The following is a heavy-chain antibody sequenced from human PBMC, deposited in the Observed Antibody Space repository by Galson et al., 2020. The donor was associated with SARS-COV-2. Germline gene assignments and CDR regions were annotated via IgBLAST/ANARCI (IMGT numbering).Heavy chain of an antibody. CDR1: GFNFSTYG. V-gene: IGHV3-30-3*01. CDR2: ISYDGSGI. D-gene: IGHD2-15*01. CDR3: ARETAYCSGDNCYFPGAFDI. J-gene: IGHJ3*02. Sequence: TEGSLRLSCAASGFNFSTYGLNWVRQAPGKGLEWVAVISYDGSGIYYADSVKGRVTISRDSFKNTVDLEMNSLRAEDTAVYYCARETAYCSGDNCYFPGAFDIWGQGTMVTVTS.